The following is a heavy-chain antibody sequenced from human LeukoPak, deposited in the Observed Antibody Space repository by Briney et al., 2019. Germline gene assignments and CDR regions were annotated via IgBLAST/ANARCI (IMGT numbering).Heavy chain of an antibody. CDR3: ARGSYRWAYYGSGSFDY. V-gene: IGHV1-69*05. CDR1: GGTFSSYA. CDR2: IIPIFGTA. D-gene: IGHD3-10*01. J-gene: IGHJ4*02. Sequence: PQASVKVSCKASGGTFSSYAISWVRQAPGQGLEWMGGIIPIFGTANYAQKFQGRVTMTRNTSISTAYMELSSLRSEDTAVYYCARGSYRWAYYGSGSFDYWGQGTLVTVSS.